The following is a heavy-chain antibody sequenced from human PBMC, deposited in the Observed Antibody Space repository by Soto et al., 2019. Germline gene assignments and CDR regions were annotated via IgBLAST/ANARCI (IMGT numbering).Heavy chain of an antibody. CDR1: GFTFSTFA. CDR2: ITYSGGSR. V-gene: IGHV3-23*04. Sequence: EVQLVESGGGLVQPGGSLRLSCAASGFTFSTFAMAWVRQAPGKGLEWVSTITYSGGSRDYADSVKGRFTISRDNSKNTLYLQMNSLRAEDTAVYYCAKKGYYDTSGYPIRYFDYWGQGTLVTVSS. CDR3: AKKGYYDTSGYPIRYFDY. D-gene: IGHD3-22*01. J-gene: IGHJ4*02.